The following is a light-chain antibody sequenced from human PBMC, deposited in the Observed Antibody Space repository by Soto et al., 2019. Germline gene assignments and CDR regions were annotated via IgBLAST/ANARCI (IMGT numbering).Light chain of an antibody. CDR1: QSVSSSY. CDR2: GAS. CDR3: QQYGSSPLFT. V-gene: IGKV3-20*01. Sequence: EIVLTQSPGTLSLSPGERATLSCRASQSVSSSYLAWYHQKPGQAPRLLIYGASVRATGIPARFIGSGSGTAFTLTISRLEPEDFAVYYCQQYGSSPLFTFGPGTKVDIK. J-gene: IGKJ3*01.